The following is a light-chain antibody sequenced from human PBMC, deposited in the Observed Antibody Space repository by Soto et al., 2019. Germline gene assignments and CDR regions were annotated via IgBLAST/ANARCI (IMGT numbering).Light chain of an antibody. CDR3: QQRSSWSPFR. V-gene: IGKV3-11*01. J-gene: IGKJ3*01. CDR1: QSIGSY. Sequence: EIVLTQSPATPSLSLGERATLSCRASQSIGSYLAWYQHKLGQPPRLLIYDASNRATGIPVRFSGSGSGTHFTLTISSVEPEDFAVYYCQQRSSWSPFRFGTGAKVDIK. CDR2: DAS.